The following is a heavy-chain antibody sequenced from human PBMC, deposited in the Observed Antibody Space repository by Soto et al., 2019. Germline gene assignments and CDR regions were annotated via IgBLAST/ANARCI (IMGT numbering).Heavy chain of an antibody. CDR3: ARLVVVAPVANV. CDR1: GGSINYNSYH. J-gene: IGHJ4*02. Sequence: PSETLSLTCSVSGGSINYNSYHWGWIRQPPGQGLEWIGSIFYTGTTVYNPSLESRVTMSVDTSKNSFSLHLTSVTAADTAVYFCARLVVVAPVANVWGQGTLVTVSS. V-gene: IGHV4-39*02. D-gene: IGHD2-2*01. CDR2: IFYTGTT.